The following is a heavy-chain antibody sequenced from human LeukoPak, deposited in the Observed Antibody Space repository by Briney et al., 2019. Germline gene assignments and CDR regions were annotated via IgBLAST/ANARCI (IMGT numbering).Heavy chain of an antibody. CDR1: GFTFGLYA. Sequence: GGSLRLSCAASGFTFGLYAMNWVRQAPGKGLEWVATVSGSGINRYSAGSVEGRFTISRDNSKNTLYLQMNSLRAEDTALYYCAKDIRGYNQSSQDWGQGTLVTVSS. J-gene: IGHJ4*02. D-gene: IGHD5-18*01. CDR2: VSGSGINR. CDR3: AKDIRGYNQSSQD. V-gene: IGHV3-23*01.